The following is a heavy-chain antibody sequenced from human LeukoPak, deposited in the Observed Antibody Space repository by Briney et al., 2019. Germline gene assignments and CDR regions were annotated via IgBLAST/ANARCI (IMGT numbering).Heavy chain of an antibody. D-gene: IGHD3-9*01. CDR1: GYTFTSYG. V-gene: IGHV1-18*04. Sequence: ASVKVSCKASGYTFTSYGISWVRQAPGQGLEWMGWISAYNGNTNYAQKLQGRVTMTTDTSTSTAYMDLRSLRSDDTAVYYCARGALIYDILTGSGSSDAFDIWGQGTMVTVSS. CDR3: ARGALIYDILTGSGSSDAFDI. CDR2: ISAYNGNT. J-gene: IGHJ3*02.